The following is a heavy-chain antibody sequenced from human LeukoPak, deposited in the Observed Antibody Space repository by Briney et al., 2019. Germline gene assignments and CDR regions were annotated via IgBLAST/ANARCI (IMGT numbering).Heavy chain of an antibody. CDR1: GDSISTSSYF. CDR3: AVSAAGLFDP. Sequence: SETLSLTCTVSGDSISTSSYFWAWIRQSPGKGLQWIASIYYTGNTYYNPSFQSRVSISEDTSKNQFSLWLSSVTAADTAVYYCAVSAAGLFDPWGQGTLVTVSS. J-gene: IGHJ5*02. V-gene: IGHV4-39*01. CDR2: IYYTGNT. D-gene: IGHD6-13*01.